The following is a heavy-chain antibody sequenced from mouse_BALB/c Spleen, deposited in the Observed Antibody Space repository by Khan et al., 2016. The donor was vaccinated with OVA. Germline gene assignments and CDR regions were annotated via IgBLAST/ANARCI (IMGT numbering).Heavy chain of an antibody. CDR1: GYSITSDYA. D-gene: IGHD2-3*01. CDR2: ISYSGST. Sequence: EVQLQESGPGLVKPSQSLSLTCTVTGYSITSDYAWNWIRQFPGNKLEWMGYISYSGSTSYNPSLKSRISITRDTSKNQFFLQLNSLTTEDTATYYCARRGDGYYGAMDYWGQGTSVTVSS. V-gene: IGHV3-2*02. J-gene: IGHJ4*01. CDR3: ARRGDGYYGAMDY.